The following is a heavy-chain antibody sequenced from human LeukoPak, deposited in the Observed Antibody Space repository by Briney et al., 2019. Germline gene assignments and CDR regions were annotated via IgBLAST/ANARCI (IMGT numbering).Heavy chain of an antibody. Sequence: EGSLRLSCAASTFSFRNFAMSWVRLAPGKGLEWVSGISDSGHRTDYADSVEGRFTISRDNSKNTLYLQMDSLRAEDTALYYCARKKWEPTSNDAFDIWGRGTMVTVSS. J-gene: IGHJ3*02. CDR3: ARKKWEPTSNDAFDI. CDR1: TFSFRNFA. CDR2: ISDSGHRT. D-gene: IGHD1-26*01. V-gene: IGHV3-23*01.